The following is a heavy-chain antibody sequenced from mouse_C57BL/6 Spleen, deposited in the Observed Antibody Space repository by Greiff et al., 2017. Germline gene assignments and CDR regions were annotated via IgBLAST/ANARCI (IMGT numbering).Heavy chain of an antibody. CDR3: ARWNEYDRGDAMDY. Sequence: VQLQQSGAELARPGASVKLSCKASGYTFTSYGISWVKQRTGQGLEWIGEIYPRSGNTYYNEKFKGKATLTADKSSSTAYMELRSLTSEDSAVYFCARWNEYDRGDAMDYWGQGTSVTVSS. V-gene: IGHV1-81*01. CDR1: GYTFTSYG. CDR2: IYPRSGNT. J-gene: IGHJ4*01. D-gene: IGHD2-4*01.